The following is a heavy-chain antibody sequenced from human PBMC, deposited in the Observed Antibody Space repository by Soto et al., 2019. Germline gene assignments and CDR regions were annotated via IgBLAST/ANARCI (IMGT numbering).Heavy chain of an antibody. V-gene: IGHV4-61*08. CDR2: IYYSGST. D-gene: IGHD3-10*02. Sequence: SETLSLTCTVSGGSISSGVYYWSWIRQHPGKGLEWIGYIYYSGSTYYNPSLKSRVTISVDRSKNQFSLKLTSMTAADTAVYYCARSMFGELGYWGPGTLVTVSS. CDR3: ARSMFGELGY. CDR1: GGSISSGVYY. J-gene: IGHJ4*02.